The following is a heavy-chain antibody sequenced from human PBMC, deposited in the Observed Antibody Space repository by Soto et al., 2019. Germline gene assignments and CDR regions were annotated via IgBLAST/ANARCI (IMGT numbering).Heavy chain of an antibody. Sequence: PGXSLILSCAASGFTFSSYGMHWVRQAPGKGLEWVAVRSYDGSNKYYADSVKGRFTISRDNSKNTLYLQMNSLRAEDTAVYYCAKAGTAPHGYWGQGTLVTVSS. CDR1: GFTFSSYG. CDR2: RSYDGSNK. CDR3: AKAGTAPHGY. V-gene: IGHV3-30*18. J-gene: IGHJ4*02.